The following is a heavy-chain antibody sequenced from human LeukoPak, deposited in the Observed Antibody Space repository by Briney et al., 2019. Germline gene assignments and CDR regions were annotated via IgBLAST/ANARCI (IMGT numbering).Heavy chain of an antibody. CDR3: ARVSSSGDYYDN. V-gene: IGHV1-2*02. CDR1: GYTFTGYY. J-gene: IGHJ4*02. D-gene: IGHD3-10*01. Sequence: GASAKVSCKASGYTFTGYYMHWVRQAPGQGLEWRGWINPNGGGTNYAQKFQGRVTMTTDTSISTAYMELGGLRYDDTAVYYCARVSSSGDYYDNWGQGTLVTVSS. CDR2: INPNGGGT.